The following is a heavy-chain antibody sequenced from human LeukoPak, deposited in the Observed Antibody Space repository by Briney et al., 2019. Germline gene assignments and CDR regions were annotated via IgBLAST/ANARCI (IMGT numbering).Heavy chain of an antibody. V-gene: IGHV3-48*03. CDR3: ARYCSSTTCYDY. CDR2: ISSSGSTV. D-gene: IGHD2-2*01. Sequence: GGSLRLSCAASGFTFSSYEMNWVRQAPGKGLEWVSYISSSGSTVYYADSVKGRFTISRDNAKNSLYLQMNSLRAEDTAVYYCARYCSSTTCYDYWGQGTLVTVSS. CDR1: GFTFSSYE. J-gene: IGHJ4*02.